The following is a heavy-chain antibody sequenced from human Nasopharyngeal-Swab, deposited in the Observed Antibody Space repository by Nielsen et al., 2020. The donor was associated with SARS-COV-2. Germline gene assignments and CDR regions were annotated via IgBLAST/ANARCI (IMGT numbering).Heavy chain of an antibody. Sequence: GSLRLSCTVSDYSISSYYWTWIRQPPGKGLEWIGYIYYSGSPNYNPPLKSRVTLSLDTSKSQLSLKLSSVTAADTAVYYCARVHYYDSTYYYYGLDVWGQGTTVTVSS. CDR1: DYSISSYY. V-gene: IGHV4-59*13. J-gene: IGHJ6*02. CDR3: ARVHYYDSTYYYYGLDV. CDR2: IYYSGSP. D-gene: IGHD3-22*01.